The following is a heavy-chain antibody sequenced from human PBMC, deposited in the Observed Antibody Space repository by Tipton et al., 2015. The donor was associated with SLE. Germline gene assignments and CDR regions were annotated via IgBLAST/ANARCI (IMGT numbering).Heavy chain of an antibody. V-gene: IGHV4-34*01. D-gene: IGHD6-19*01. CDR3: ARGPEQWLVNPHYFDY. J-gene: IGHJ4*02. CDR2: INHSGST. CDR1: GGSFRGYY. Sequence: TLSPTCAVYGGSFRGYYWSWIRQPPGKGLEWIGEINHSGSTNYNPSLKSRVTISVDTSKNQFSLKLSSVTAADTAVYYCARGPEQWLVNPHYFDYWGQGTLVTVSS.